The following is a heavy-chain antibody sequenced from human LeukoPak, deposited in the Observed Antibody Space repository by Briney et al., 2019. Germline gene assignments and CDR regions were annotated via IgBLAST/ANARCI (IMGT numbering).Heavy chain of an antibody. J-gene: IGHJ4*02. Sequence: GGSLRLSCAAAGFTFRNYTMTWVRQAPGKGLEWVSSISGSGGSTYYADSVKGRFTISRDNSKNTLYLQMNRLRDEDTALFYCAKEVKDTGYYHLDNWGQGTLVTVSS. D-gene: IGHD3-3*01. CDR2: ISGSGGST. V-gene: IGHV3-23*01. CDR1: GFTFRNYT. CDR3: AKEVKDTGYYHLDN.